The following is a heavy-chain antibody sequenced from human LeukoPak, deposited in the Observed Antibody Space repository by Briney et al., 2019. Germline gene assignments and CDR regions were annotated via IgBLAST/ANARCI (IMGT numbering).Heavy chain of an antibody. J-gene: IGHJ6*02. CDR3: ARATTAMDNYYGMDV. Sequence: ASVKVSCKASGYTFTSYYMHWVRQAPGQGLEWMGIINPSGGSTSYAQKFQGRVTKTRDTSTSTVYMELSSLRSEDTAVYYCARATTAMDNYYGMDVWGQGTTVTVSS. CDR1: GYTFTSYY. V-gene: IGHV1-46*01. CDR2: INPSGGST. D-gene: IGHD5-18*01.